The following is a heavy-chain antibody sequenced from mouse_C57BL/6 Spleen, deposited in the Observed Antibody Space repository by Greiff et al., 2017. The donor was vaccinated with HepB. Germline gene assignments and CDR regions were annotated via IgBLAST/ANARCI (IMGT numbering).Heavy chain of an antibody. Sequence: QVHVKQSGAELVKPGASVKISCKASGYAFSSYWMNWVKQRPGKGLEWIGQIYPGDGDTNYNGKFKGKATLTADKSSSTAYMQLSSLTSEDSAVYFCAYDYENAMDYWGQGTSVTVSS. J-gene: IGHJ4*01. CDR1: GYAFSSYW. CDR3: AYDYENAMDY. CDR2: IYPGDGDT. V-gene: IGHV1-80*01. D-gene: IGHD2-4*01.